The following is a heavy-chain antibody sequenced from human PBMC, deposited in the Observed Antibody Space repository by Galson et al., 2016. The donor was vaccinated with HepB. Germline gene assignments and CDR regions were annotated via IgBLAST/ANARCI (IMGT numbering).Heavy chain of an antibody. J-gene: IGHJ4*02. CDR2: ISYDGSKQ. V-gene: IGHV3-30*18. Sequence: SLRLSCAASGLTFRAHGMHWVRQAPGKRPEWVAVISYDGSKQYYIDSVKGRFTISRDNSKNTLYLQMTSLRVEDTAVYYCAKDTVDILANQNRGFSGAIDYWGQGTLVTVSS. D-gene: IGHD3-9*01. CDR1: GLTFRAHG. CDR3: AKDTVDILANQNRGFSGAIDY.